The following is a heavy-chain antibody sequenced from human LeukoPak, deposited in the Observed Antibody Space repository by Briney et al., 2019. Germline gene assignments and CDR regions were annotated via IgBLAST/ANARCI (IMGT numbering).Heavy chain of an antibody. CDR2: IYYSGST. CDR3: ARGGHNYYYYMDV. Sequence: KTSETLSLTCTVSGGSISSHYWSWIRQPPGKGLEWIGYIYYSGSTNYNPSLKSRVTISVDTSKNQFSLKLSSVTAADTAVYYCARGGHNYYYYMDVWGKGTTVTVSS. V-gene: IGHV4-59*11. CDR1: GGSISSHY. J-gene: IGHJ6*03.